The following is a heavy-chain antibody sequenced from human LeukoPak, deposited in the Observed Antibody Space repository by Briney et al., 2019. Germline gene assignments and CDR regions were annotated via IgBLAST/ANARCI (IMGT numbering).Heavy chain of an antibody. Sequence: PSETLSLTCTVSGGSISSSSYYWGWIRQPPGKGLEWIGSIYYSGSTYYNPSLKSRVTISVDTSKNQFSLKLSSVTAADTAVYHCARAPLGFCSGGTCKRYFDYWGQGTLVTVSS. CDR3: ARAPLGFCSGGTCKRYFDY. CDR2: IYYSGST. V-gene: IGHV4-39*07. J-gene: IGHJ4*02. CDR1: GGSISSSSYY. D-gene: IGHD2-15*01.